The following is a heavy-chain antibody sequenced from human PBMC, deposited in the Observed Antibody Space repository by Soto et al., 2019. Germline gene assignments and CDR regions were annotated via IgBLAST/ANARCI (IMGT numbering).Heavy chain of an antibody. CDR2: IKEDGSDK. V-gene: IGHV3-7*05. J-gene: IGHJ4*02. Sequence: EVQLVESGGGLVQPGGSLRLSCTASGFSFSPHWMTWVSQAPGKGLEWVASIKEDGSDKYYVDAVKGRFTISRDHAEKALYLKMNSLRAEDTAMYHCARYGGLIDDWGQGTLVTVSS. CDR1: GFSFSPHW. CDR3: ARYGGLIDD. D-gene: IGHD3-16*01.